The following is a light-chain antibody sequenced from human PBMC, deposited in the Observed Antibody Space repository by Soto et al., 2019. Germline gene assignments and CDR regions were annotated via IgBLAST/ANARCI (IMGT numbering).Light chain of an antibody. CDR1: QSVSSY. V-gene: IGKV1-39*01. CDR3: QQSYITPPWT. Sequence: DIQMTQSPSSLSASVGDRVTITCRARQSVSSYLNCYQQRPGKAPMLLIYAASILQSGVPSRFSGSGSGTNFTLTISSLQAADFATYYCQQSYITPPWTFGQGTTLEIK. J-gene: IGKJ2*02. CDR2: AAS.